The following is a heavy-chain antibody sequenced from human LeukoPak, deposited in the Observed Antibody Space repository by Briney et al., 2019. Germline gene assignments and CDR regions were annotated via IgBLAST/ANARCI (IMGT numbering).Heavy chain of an antibody. CDR2: ISGSGGST. V-gene: IGHV3-23*01. J-gene: IGHJ4*02. CDR1: GFTFSSYV. Sequence: GGSLRLSCAASGFTFSSYVMSWVRQAPGKGLEWVSAISGSGGSTYYADSVKGRFTISRDNPKNTLYLQMNSLRPEDTAVYYCAKASGNYYDISGFYDYWGQGTLVTVSS. CDR3: AKASGNYYDISGFYDY. D-gene: IGHD3-22*01.